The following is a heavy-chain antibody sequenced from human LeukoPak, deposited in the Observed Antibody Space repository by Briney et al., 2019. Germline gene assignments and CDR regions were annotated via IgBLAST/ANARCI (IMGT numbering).Heavy chain of an antibody. D-gene: IGHD2-2*01. CDR3: ARLGYCSSTSWSCPDY. J-gene: IGHJ4*02. Sequence: NPSETLSLTCTVSGGSMSTYYWSWIRQPPGKGLEWIGYIYYSGSTKYNPSLKSRVSISGDTSKNQFSLKVNSVTAADTAVYYCARLGYCSSTSWSCPDYWGQGTLVTVSS. CDR1: GGSMSTYY. CDR2: IYYSGST. V-gene: IGHV4-59*01.